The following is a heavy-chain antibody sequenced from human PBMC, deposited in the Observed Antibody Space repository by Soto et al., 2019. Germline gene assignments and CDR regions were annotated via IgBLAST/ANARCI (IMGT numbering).Heavy chain of an antibody. Sequence: EVQLLESGGGLVQPGESLRLSCVASAITLRNYAMSWVRQAPGKGLEWVSVISDSGGNTYYADSVKGRFTISRDNSKNTRYLQRNSLRVEDTAVYYGAKGEGVAAAYFDCWGQGTLVSASS. V-gene: IGHV3-23*01. CDR3: AKGEGVAAAYFDC. CDR2: ISDSGGNT. J-gene: IGHJ4*02. CDR1: AITLRNYA. D-gene: IGHD2-15*01.